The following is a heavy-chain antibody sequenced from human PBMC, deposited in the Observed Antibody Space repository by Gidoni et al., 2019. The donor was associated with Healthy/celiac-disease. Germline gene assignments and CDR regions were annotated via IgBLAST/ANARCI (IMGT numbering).Heavy chain of an antibody. J-gene: IGHJ5*02. Sequence: EVQLVESGGGLVQPGGSLRLSCAASGFPVSSNYMSWVRQAPGKGLEWVSVIYSGGSTYYADSVKGRFTISRDNSKNTLYLQMNSLRAEDTAVYYCARETATVTTPGWFDPWGQGTLVTVSS. CDR2: IYSGGST. D-gene: IGHD4-17*01. V-gene: IGHV3-66*02. CDR1: GFPVSSNY. CDR3: ARETATVTTPGWFDP.